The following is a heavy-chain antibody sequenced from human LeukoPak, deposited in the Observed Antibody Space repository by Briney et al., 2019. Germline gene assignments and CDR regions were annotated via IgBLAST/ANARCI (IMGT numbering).Heavy chain of an antibody. CDR3: ARDESGYDYYSYYYMDV. V-gene: IGHV3-74*01. CDR1: GFTFSDYG. Sequence: GGSLRLSCAASGFTFSDYGMPWVRQAPGKGLVWVSRISSDGSRVAYEYSVKGRFTISRDNDKNTLYLQMNSLRAEDTAVYFCARDESGYDYYSYYYMDVWGKGTTVTVSS. J-gene: IGHJ6*03. D-gene: IGHD5-12*01. CDR2: ISSDGSRV.